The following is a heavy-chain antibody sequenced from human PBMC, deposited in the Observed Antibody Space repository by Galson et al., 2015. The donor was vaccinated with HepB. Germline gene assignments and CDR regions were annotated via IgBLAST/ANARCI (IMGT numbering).Heavy chain of an antibody. Sequence: SVKVSCKASGGTFSSHAINWVRQAPGHGLEWMGGIIPFFATTNYAQNFQGRVTMTADESTKTAYMELSSLRSDDTAVYYCARDRSYDTAVYQFFDYWGQGTLVTVSS. CDR1: GGTFSSHA. V-gene: IGHV1-69*13. CDR3: ARDRSYDTAVYQFFDY. D-gene: IGHD3-22*01. J-gene: IGHJ4*02. CDR2: IIPFFATT.